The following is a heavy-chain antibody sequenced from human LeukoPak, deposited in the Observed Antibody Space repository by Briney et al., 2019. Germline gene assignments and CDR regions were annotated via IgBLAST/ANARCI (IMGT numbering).Heavy chain of an antibody. CDR1: GGSISSGGYS. CDR3: AREGYYGSGRHSFFDY. V-gene: IGHV4-30-2*01. D-gene: IGHD3-10*01. CDR2: IYHSGST. Sequence: PSETLSLTCAVSGGSISSGGYSWSWIRQPPGKGLEWIGHIYHSGSTYYNPSLKSRVTISVDRSKNQFSLKLSSVTAADTAVYYCAREGYYGSGRHSFFDYWGQGTLVTVSS. J-gene: IGHJ4*02.